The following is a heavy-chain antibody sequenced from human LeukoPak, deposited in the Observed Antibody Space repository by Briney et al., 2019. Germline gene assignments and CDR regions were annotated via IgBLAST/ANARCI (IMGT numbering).Heavy chain of an antibody. CDR3: AMENWFDP. CDR2: INPNSGGT. Sequence: ASVKVSCKASGYTFTGYYMHWVRQAPGQGLEWMGWINPNSGGTNYAQKFQGRVTMTRDTSASTAYMELSSLRSGDTAVYYCAMENWFDPWGQGTLVTVSS. V-gene: IGHV1-2*02. J-gene: IGHJ5*02. CDR1: GYTFTGYY. D-gene: IGHD3-3*01.